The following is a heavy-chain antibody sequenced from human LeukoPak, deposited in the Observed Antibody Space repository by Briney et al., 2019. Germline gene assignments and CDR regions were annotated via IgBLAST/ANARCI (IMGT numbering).Heavy chain of an antibody. J-gene: IGHJ4*02. Sequence: SQTLSLTCTVSGGSISSGSYYWSWIRQPAGKGLEWIGRIYTSGSTNYNPSLKSRVTISVDTSKNQFSLKLSSVTAADTAVYYCARRGYSYGYYFDYWGQGTLVTVSS. CDR1: GGSISSGSYY. D-gene: IGHD5-18*01. CDR3: ARRGYSYGYYFDY. V-gene: IGHV4-61*02. CDR2: IYTSGST.